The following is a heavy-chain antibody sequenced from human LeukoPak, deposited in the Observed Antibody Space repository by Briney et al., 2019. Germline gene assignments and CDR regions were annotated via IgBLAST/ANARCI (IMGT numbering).Heavy chain of an antibody. J-gene: IGHJ6*03. Sequence: ASVKVSCKASGYTFTSYGISWVRQAPGQGLEWMGWISAYNGSTNYAQKLQGRVTMTTDTSTSTAYMELRSLRSDDTAVYYCARDAPGGSWVWDISYYYYYYMDVWGKGTTVTVSS. CDR3: ARDAPGGSWVWDISYYYYYYMDV. D-gene: IGHD3-16*01. V-gene: IGHV1-18*01. CDR1: GYTFTSYG. CDR2: ISAYNGST.